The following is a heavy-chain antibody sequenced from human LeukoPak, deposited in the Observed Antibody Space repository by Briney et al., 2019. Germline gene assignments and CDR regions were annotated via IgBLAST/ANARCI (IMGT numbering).Heavy chain of an antibody. Sequence: PGGSLRLSCTASGFTFNSYTMHWVRQAPGKGLEWVSVISKYGSNKYYADSVKGLFTISRDIYKNILLLQMNSLSSENTAVYYWGGDSDVGGSRALEHWGQGTLVTVSS. V-gene: IGHV3-30-3*01. CDR3: GGDSDVGGSRALEH. CDR1: GFTFNSYT. CDR2: ISKYGSNK. D-gene: IGHD1-26*01. J-gene: IGHJ4*02.